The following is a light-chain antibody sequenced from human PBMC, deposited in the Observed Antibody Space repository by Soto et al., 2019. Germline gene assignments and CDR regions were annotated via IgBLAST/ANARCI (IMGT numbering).Light chain of an antibody. J-gene: IGKJ2*01. V-gene: IGKV2-24*01. CDR2: KLS. Sequence: DIVMTQTPLSSPVTLGQPASISCRSSQSLVHSAGNTYLSWLQQRPGQPPRLLLYKLSNRFSGVPDRVSGSGAGTDFTMKISRVEAEDVGVDYCMHDSQFPPDTFGQGTKLEIK. CDR1: QSLVHSAGNTY. CDR3: MHDSQFPPDT.